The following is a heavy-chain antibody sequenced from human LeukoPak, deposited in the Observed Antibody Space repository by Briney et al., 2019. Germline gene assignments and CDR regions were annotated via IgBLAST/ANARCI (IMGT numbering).Heavy chain of an antibody. J-gene: IGHJ4*02. D-gene: IGHD6-13*01. CDR1: GFTFSSYA. CDR2: ISSNGGST. CDR3: AKGYSSSWSSYYFDY. Sequence: SCKASGFTFSSYAMHWVRQAPGKGLEYISAISSNGGSTYYADSVKGRFTISRDNSKNTLYLQMGSLRAEDMAVYYCAKGYSSSWSSYYFDYWGQGTLVTVSS. V-gene: IGHV3-64*02.